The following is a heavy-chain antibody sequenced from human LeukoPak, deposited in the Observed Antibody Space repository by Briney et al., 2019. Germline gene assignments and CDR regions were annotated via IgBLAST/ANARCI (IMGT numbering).Heavy chain of an antibody. CDR3: ARQRDRYYFDY. D-gene: IGHD1-14*01. Sequence: GGSLRLSCAASGFTVNSNYMSWVRQAPGKGLEWVSVFYSGGSTYYADSVKGRFTISRDNSKNTLYLQMDSLRAEDTAVYYCARQRDRYYFDYWGQGTLVTVSS. V-gene: IGHV3-66*02. CDR2: FYSGGST. CDR1: GFTVNSNY. J-gene: IGHJ4*02.